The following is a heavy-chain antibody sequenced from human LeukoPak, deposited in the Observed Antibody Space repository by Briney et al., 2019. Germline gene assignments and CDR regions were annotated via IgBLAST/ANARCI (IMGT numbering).Heavy chain of an antibody. V-gene: IGHV1-18*04. Sequence: ASVTVSCKASGYTFTSYGISWVRQAPGQGLEWMGWISAYNGNTNYAQKLQGRVTMTTDTSTSTAYMELRSLRSDDTAVYYCARPQGYCSSTSCSNLFDYWGQGTLVTVSS. J-gene: IGHJ4*02. CDR1: GYTFTSYG. CDR3: ARPQGYCSSTSCSNLFDY. CDR2: ISAYNGNT. D-gene: IGHD2-2*01.